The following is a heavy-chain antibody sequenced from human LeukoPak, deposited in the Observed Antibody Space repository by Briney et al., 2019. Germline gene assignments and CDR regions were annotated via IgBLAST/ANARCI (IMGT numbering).Heavy chain of an antibody. J-gene: IGHJ5*02. CDR2: ISAYNGNT. Sequence: ASVKVSCKASGYTFTNYIISWVRQAPGQGLEWMGWISAYNGNTNYAQKLQGRVTMTTDTSTATAYMELRSLRSDDAAVYYCARGGNYFRFDPWGQGTLVTVSS. V-gene: IGHV1-18*01. CDR3: ARGGNYFRFDP. D-gene: IGHD1-26*01. CDR1: GYTFTNYI.